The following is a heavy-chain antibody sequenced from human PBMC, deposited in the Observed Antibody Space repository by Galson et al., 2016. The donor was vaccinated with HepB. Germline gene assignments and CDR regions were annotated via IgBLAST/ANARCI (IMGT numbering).Heavy chain of an antibody. Sequence: SETLSLTCVVSGGSISSNDWWSWVRQPPEKGLEWIGEIHHRGNTNYSPTLQSRVTISVDTSKKEVSLKLSSVTAADTAVYYCARHGFYCQDYWGQGILVTVSS. J-gene: IGHJ4*02. CDR1: GGSISSNDW. V-gene: IGHV4/OR15-8*02. CDR2: IHHRGNT. CDR3: ARHGFYCQDY. D-gene: IGHD2/OR15-2a*01.